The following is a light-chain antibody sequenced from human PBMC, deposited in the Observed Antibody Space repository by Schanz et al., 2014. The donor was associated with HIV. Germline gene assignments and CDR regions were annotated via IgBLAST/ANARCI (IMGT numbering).Light chain of an antibody. CDR3: QSFDSSLSAVV. V-gene: IGLV1-40*01. CDR2: GNS. J-gene: IGLJ2*01. Sequence: QSVLTQPPSVSGAPGQRVTISCTGSSSNIGAGYHVQWYQQLPGTAPKLLIYGNSNRPSGVPDRFSGSKSGTSASLAITGLQAEDEADYYCQSFDSSLSAVVFGGGTKLTVL. CDR1: SSNIGAGYH.